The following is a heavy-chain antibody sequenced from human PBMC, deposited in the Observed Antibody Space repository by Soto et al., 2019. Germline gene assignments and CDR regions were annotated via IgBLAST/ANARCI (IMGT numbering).Heavy chain of an antibody. CDR3: ATFDYGVPYFDY. Sequence: SESLSLTCTVSGGSISSGGYYWSWIRQHPGKGLEWIGYIYYSGSTYYNPSLKSRVTISVDTSKNQFSLKLSSVTAADTAVYYCATFDYGVPYFDYWGQGTLVTVSS. V-gene: IGHV4-31*03. J-gene: IGHJ4*02. CDR2: IYYSGST. CDR1: GGSISSGGYY. D-gene: IGHD4-17*01.